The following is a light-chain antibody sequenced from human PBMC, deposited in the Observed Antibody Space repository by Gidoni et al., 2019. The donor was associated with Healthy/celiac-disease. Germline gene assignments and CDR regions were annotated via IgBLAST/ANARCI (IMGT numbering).Light chain of an antibody. J-gene: IGLJ2*01. CDR3: SSYTSSSTV. V-gene: IGLV2-14*01. CDR2: EVS. CDR1: SSDVGGYNY. Sequence: QSALTQPASVSGSPGLSTTISCTGTSSDVGGYNYVSWYQQQPGKAPKLMIYEVSNRPSGVSNRCSGSKSGNTASLTSSGLQAEDEADYYCSSYTSSSTVFGGGTKLTVL.